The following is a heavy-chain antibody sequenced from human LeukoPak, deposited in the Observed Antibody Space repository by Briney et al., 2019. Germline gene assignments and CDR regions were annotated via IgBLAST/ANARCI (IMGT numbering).Heavy chain of an antibody. CDR1: GGSINSGDYY. Sequence: SETLSLTCTASGGSINSGDYYWNWIRQPPGKGLEWIGYIYYNGNTYYNPSLKSRITISIDTSKNQFSLKLNSVTAADTAVYYCARDERRYTIFGVVSDYWGQGTLVTVSS. D-gene: IGHD3-3*01. V-gene: IGHV4-30-4*08. CDR2: IYYNGNT. J-gene: IGHJ4*02. CDR3: ARDERRYTIFGVVSDY.